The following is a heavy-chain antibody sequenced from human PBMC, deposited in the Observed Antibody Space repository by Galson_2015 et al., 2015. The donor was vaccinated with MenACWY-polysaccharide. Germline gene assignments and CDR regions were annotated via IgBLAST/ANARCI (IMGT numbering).Heavy chain of an antibody. D-gene: IGHD3-16*01. J-gene: IGHJ4*02. CDR1: GFTFSNYW. CDR2: IKPDGSDK. CDR3: ARLFGGVTTYDY. Sequence: SLRLSCAASGFTFSNYWMSWVSQAPGKGLEWVASIKPDGSDKYYVDSVKGRFIISRDNAQNSLFLQMSNLRAEDTAVYYCARLFGGVTTYDYWCQGTLVTVSS. V-gene: IGHV3-7*01.